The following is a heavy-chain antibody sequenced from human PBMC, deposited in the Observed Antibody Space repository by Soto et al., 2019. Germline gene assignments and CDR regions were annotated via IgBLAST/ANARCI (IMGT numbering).Heavy chain of an antibody. V-gene: IGHV5-10-1*01. D-gene: IGHD4-17*01. CDR3: ARDGGRGYDRNYGDYSFDY. CDR2: IDPTDSYT. Sequence: PGESLKISCQGSGYTFTSYWITWVRQMPGKGLEWMGRIDPTDSYTNYSPSFQGHVTISADRSISTAYLQWSSLKASDTAMYYCARDGGRGYDRNYGDYSFDYWGQGTQVTVSS. CDR1: GYTFTSYW. J-gene: IGHJ4*02.